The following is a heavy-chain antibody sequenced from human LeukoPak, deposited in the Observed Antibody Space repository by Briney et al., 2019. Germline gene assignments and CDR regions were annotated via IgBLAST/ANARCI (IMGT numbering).Heavy chain of an antibody. D-gene: IGHD6-19*01. J-gene: IGHJ6*03. Sequence: SETLSLTCTVSGGSISSSSYYWGWIRQPPGKGLEWIGSIYYSGSTYYNPSLKSRVTISVDTSKNQFSLKLSSVTAADTAVYYCARVGYSSGWTHRIYYYYIDVWGKGTTVTISS. V-gene: IGHV4-39*07. CDR1: GGSISSSSYY. CDR3: ARVGYSSGWTHRIYYYYIDV. CDR2: IYYSGST.